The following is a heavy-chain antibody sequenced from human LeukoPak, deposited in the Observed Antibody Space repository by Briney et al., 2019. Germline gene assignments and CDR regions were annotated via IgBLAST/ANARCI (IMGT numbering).Heavy chain of an antibody. D-gene: IGHD6-6*01. CDR1: GGTFSRYA. J-gene: IGHJ3*02. CDR3: ARAADIAARRDAFDI. V-gene: IGHV1-69*04. Sequence: ASVKVSCKASGGTFSRYAISWVRQAPGQGLEWMGRIIPILGIANYAQKFQGRVTITADKSTSTAYMELSSLRSEDTAVYYCARAADIAARRDAFDIWGQGTMVTVSS. CDR2: IIPILGIA.